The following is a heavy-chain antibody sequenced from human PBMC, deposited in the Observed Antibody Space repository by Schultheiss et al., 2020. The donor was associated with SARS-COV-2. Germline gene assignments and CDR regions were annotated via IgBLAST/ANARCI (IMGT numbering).Heavy chain of an antibody. CDR2: IYYSGST. J-gene: IGHJ6*02. CDR1: GGSISSYY. D-gene: IGHD2-2*02. CDR3: ARGAGYCGSTSCYIGYHYYGMDV. V-gene: IGHV4-59*12. Sequence: SQTLSLTCTVSGGSISSYYWSWIRQPPGKGLEWIGYIYYSGSTYYNPSLKSRVTISVDTSKNQFSLRLSSVTAADTAVYYCARGAGYCGSTSCYIGYHYYGMDVWGQGTTVTVSS.